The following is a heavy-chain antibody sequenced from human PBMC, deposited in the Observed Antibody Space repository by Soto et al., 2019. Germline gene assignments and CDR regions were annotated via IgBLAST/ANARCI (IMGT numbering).Heavy chain of an antibody. V-gene: IGHV4-59*01. J-gene: IGHJ4*02. CDR2: IYYSGST. D-gene: IGHD3-10*01. CDR3: ARSYYGSGSYFPGY. Sequence: SETLSLTCTVSGGSISSYYWSWIRQPPGKGLEWIGYIYYSGSTNYNPSLKSRVTISVDTSKNQFSLKLSSVTAADTAVYYCARSYYGSGSYFPGYWGQGTLVTVSS. CDR1: GGSISSYY.